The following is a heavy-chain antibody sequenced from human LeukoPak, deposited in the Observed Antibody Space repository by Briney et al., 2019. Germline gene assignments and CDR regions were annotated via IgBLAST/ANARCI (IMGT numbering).Heavy chain of an antibody. CDR1: GYTFTGYY. CDR3: AREIEPATAEDY. J-gene: IGHJ4*02. Sequence: ASVKVSCKASGYTFTGYYMHWVRQAPGQGLEWMGWINPNSGGTNYAQKFQGRVTMTRDTSISTAYMELSRLRPDDTAVYYCAREIEPATAEDYWGQGTLVTVSS. D-gene: IGHD2-21*02. CDR2: INPNSGGT. V-gene: IGHV1-2*02.